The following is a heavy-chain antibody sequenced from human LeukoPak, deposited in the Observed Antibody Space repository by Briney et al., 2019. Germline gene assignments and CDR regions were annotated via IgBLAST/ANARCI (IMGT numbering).Heavy chain of an antibody. V-gene: IGHV3-23*01. CDR1: GFTFSSYA. CDR2: ISGSGGST. J-gene: IGHJ4*02. CDR3: AKDQSHSSGWPTIVDY. Sequence: GGSLRLSCGGSGFTFSSYAMSWVRQAPGKGLEWVSAISGSGGSTYYADSVKGRFTISRDNSKNTLYLQMNSLRAEDTAVYYCAKDQSHSSGWPTIVDYWGQGTLVTVSS. D-gene: IGHD6-19*01.